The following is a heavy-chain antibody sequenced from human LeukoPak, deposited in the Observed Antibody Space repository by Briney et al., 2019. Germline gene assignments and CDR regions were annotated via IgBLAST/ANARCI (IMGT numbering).Heavy chain of an antibody. CDR3: TTDPQWGF. V-gene: IGHV3-15*01. D-gene: IGHD2-8*01. CDR1: GFTFSSYT. CDR2: IRSENDGGRK. J-gene: IGHJ4*02. Sequence: GGSLRLSCAASGFTFSSYTMSWVRQAPGKGLEWVGLIRSENDGGRKDYAAPVKDRFIMSRDDLKNTHYLQMNSLKIEDTGVYYCTTDPQWGFWGQGTLVTVSS.